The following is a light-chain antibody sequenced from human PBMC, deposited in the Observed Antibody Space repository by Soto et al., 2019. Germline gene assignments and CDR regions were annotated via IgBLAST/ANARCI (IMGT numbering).Light chain of an antibody. CDR3: TSYTTRATLYV. CDR1: SSDVGSYNY. J-gene: IGLJ1*01. CDR2: EVS. V-gene: IGLV2-14*01. Sequence: QSALTQPASVSGSPGQSITISCTGTSSDVGSYNYVSWYQLHPGKAPKLMIYEVSNRPSGVSNRFSGSKSGDTASLTISGLQAEDDADYYCTSYTTRATLYVFGTGTKVTVL.